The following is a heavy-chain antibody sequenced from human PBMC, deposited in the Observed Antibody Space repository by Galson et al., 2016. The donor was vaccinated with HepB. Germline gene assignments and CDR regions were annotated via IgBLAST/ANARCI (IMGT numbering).Heavy chain of an antibody. D-gene: IGHD1-26*01. CDR1: GFLFRSYG. Sequence: SLRLSCAGSGFLFRSYGMHWVRQAPGKGLEWVSLFYLGGNTYYGHSVKGRFTISRDNSKNTLYLQMNSLRAEDTAMYYCATVGGSTYGLRSDAFDIWGQGTMVTVSS. V-gene: IGHV3-53*01. CDR2: FYLGGNT. CDR3: ATVGGSTYGLRSDAFDI. J-gene: IGHJ3*02.